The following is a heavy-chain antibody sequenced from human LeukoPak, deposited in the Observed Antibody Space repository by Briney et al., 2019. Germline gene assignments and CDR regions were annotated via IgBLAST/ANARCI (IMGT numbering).Heavy chain of an antibody. CDR1: GGSFSDYR. V-gene: IGHV4-34*01. CDR2: INHSGST. Sequence: SSETLSLTCAVYGGSFSDYRWSWIRQPPGKGLEWIGEINHSGSTNYNPSLKIRVTISVDTSKKQFSLKLTSVTAADTAVYYCARRVTTRLPFRYWGQGTLVTVSS. D-gene: IGHD4-17*01. J-gene: IGHJ4*02. CDR3: ARRVTTRLPFRY.